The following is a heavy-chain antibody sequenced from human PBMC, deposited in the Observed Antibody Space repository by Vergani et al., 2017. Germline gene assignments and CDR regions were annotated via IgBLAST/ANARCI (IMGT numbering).Heavy chain of an antibody. CDR1: GYTFISYG. D-gene: IGHD3/OR15-3a*01. V-gene: IGHV1-18*04. Sequence: QVKLVQSGAAVKKPGTSGKVSCKASGYTFISYGISWVRQAPGQGLEGMGWISADNGNTNYTQKFQGRVTMTTDTSTSTAYMALMSLRSDDTAVYYCARIGFVDTIRGDYYYGMEGWGQGTTVTVSS. CDR3: ARIGFVDTIRGDYYYGMEG. J-gene: IGHJ6*02. CDR2: ISADNGNT.